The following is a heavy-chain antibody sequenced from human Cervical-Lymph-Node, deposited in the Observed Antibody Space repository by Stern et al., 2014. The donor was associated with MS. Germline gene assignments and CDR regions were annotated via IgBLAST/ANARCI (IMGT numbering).Heavy chain of an antibody. CDR3: TTDNGGSYYSNY. CDR2: IKSKTDGGTT. D-gene: IGHD1-26*01. Sequence: EMQLVESGGGLVKPGGSLRLSCAASRFTFSKAWMSWVRQAPGKGLEWVGHIKSKTDGGTTDYAAPVKGRFTISRDDSKNTLYLQMNSLKTEDTAFYYCTTDNGGSYYSNYWGQGTLVTVSS. CDR1: RFTFSKAW. J-gene: IGHJ4*02. V-gene: IGHV3-15*01.